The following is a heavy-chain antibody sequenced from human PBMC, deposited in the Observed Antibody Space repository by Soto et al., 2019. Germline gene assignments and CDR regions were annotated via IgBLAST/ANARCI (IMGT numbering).Heavy chain of an antibody. CDR1: GFTFSSYA. CDR3: ARDPPLHYDSSGYPRLDY. Sequence: QVQLVESGGGVVQPGRSLRVSCAASGFTFSSYAMHWVRQAPGKGLEWVAVISYDGSNKYYADSVKGRCTNSSDNSKYTLYLPMNSLSAEDTAVYYCARDPPLHYDSSGYPRLDYLGQGTLVTVSS. J-gene: IGHJ4*02. CDR2: ISYDGSNK. D-gene: IGHD3-22*01. V-gene: IGHV3-30-3*01.